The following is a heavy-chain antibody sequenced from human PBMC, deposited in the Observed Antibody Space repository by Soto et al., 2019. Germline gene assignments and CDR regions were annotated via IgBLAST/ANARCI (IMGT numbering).Heavy chain of an antibody. D-gene: IGHD3-22*01. CDR3: ARGHKRDSSGYYFAYAFDI. J-gene: IGHJ3*02. V-gene: IGHV4-4*02. CDR2: IYHSGST. Sequence: SETLSLTCAVSGGSISSSNWWSWVRQPPGKGLEWIGEIYHSGSTNYNPSLKSRVTISVDKSKNQFSLKLSSVTAADTAVYYCARGHKRDSSGYYFAYAFDIWGQGTMVTVSS. CDR1: GGSISSSNW.